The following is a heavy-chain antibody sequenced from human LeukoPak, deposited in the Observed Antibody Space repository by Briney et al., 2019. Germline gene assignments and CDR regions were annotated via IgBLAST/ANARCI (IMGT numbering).Heavy chain of an antibody. V-gene: IGHV3-23*01. CDR3: AKVGCSSTSCYRGIDY. J-gene: IGHJ4*02. CDR2: ISGSGGST. Sequence: GGSLRLSCAASGIIFSNYAMSWVRQAPGKGLEWVSAISGSGGSTYYADSVQGRFTISRDNSKNTLYLQMNSLRAEDTAVYYCAKVGCSSTSCYRGIDYWGQGTLVTVSS. D-gene: IGHD2-2*01. CDR1: GIIFSNYA.